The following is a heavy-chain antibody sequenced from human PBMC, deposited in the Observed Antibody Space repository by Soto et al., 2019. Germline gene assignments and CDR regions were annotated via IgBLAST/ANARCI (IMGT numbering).Heavy chain of an antibody. CDR1: GFYVSNYY. J-gene: IGHJ4*02. D-gene: IGHD3-10*01. V-gene: IGHV3-66*01. Sequence: EVQVVESGGGLVQPGGSLRLSCAASGFYVSNYYMSWFRQATGKGLEWVSVIYRGREIYYAASVQGRFTTSRDISSNSTDVHIKILRVDDTAVYDFASGRLDGDTLWGQGVVVNVSS. CDR3: ASGRLDGDTL. CDR2: IYRGREI.